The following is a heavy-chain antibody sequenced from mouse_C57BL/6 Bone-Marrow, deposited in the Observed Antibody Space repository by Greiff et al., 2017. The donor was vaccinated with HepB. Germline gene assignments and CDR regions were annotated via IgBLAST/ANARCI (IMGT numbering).Heavy chain of an antibody. CDR1: GFTFSDYY. V-gene: IGHV5-12*01. CDR3: ARRGYGTSFAY. J-gene: IGHJ3*01. D-gene: IGHD1-1*01. CDR2: ISNGGGST. Sequence: EVKLQESGGGLVQPGGSLKLSCAASGFTFSDYYMYWVRQTPEKRLEWVAYISNGGGSTYYPDTVKGRFTISRDNAKNTLYLQMSRLKSEDTAMYYCARRGYGTSFAYWGQGTLVTVSA.